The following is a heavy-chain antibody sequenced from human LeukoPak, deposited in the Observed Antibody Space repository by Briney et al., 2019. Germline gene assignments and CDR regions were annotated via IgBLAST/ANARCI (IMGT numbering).Heavy chain of an antibody. D-gene: IGHD2-21*02. CDR1: GFSLSTSGMG. CDR2: IYWNDDK. V-gene: IGHV2-5*01. CDR3: AHSHYIMVVTATNWFDP. Sequence: SGPTLVKPTQTLTLTCTFSGFSLSTSGMGVGWIRQPPGKALEWLALIYWNDDKRYSPSLKSRLTITRDTSKNQVVLTMTNMDPVDTATYYCAHSHYIMVVTATNWFDPWGQGTLVTVSS. J-gene: IGHJ5*02.